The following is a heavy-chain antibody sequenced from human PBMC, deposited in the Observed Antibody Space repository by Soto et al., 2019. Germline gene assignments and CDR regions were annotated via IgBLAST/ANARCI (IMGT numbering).Heavy chain of an antibody. V-gene: IGHV3-30-3*01. Sequence: QVQLVESGGAVVQPGRSLRLSCAASGFTFSSYAMHWVRQAPGKGLEWVAVISYDGNNKYYADSVKGRFTISRDNSKNTLYLQMNSLRAEDTALYYCARDCLVYQFLPISMDVWGQGATVTVSS. CDR2: ISYDGNNK. CDR3: ARDCLVYQFLPISMDV. CDR1: GFTFSSYA. D-gene: IGHD2-2*01. J-gene: IGHJ6*02.